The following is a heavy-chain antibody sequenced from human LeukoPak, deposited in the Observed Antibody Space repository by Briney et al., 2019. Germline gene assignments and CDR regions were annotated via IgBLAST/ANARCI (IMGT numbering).Heavy chain of an antibody. CDR1: GFSLRTYS. Sequence: GGSLRLSCDASGFSLRTYSMNWVRQAPGKGLEWVSSITISSNYIYYADSVKGRFTISRDNAKNSLYLQMNDLRVEDTALYFCMRDGHGDGFLTGYSYFGMDVWGQGTTVTVSS. CDR3: MRDGHGDGFLTGYSYFGMDV. J-gene: IGHJ6*02. CDR2: ITISSNYI. D-gene: IGHD3-9*01. V-gene: IGHV3-21*01.